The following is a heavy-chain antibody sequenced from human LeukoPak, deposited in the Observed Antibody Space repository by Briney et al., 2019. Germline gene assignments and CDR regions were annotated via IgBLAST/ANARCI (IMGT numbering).Heavy chain of an antibody. D-gene: IGHD3-10*01. CDR1: GFTFSSYN. CDR3: AKGFSRNDY. CDR2: ISDSGGRS. Sequence: PGGSLRLSCAASGFTFSSYNMNWVRQAPGKGLEWVSGISDSGGRSYYADSVKGRFTVSRDNSKNTLHLQMNSLRAEDTALYYCAKGFSRNDYWGQGTLVTVSS. V-gene: IGHV3-23*01. J-gene: IGHJ4*02.